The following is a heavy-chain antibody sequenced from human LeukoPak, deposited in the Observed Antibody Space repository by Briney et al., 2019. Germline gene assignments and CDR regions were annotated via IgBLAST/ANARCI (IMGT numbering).Heavy chain of an antibody. CDR1: VGYISCSF. CDR2: IHDSGST. V-gene: IGHV4-59*08. CDR3: ARHVGYYDGSGYYYDWYFDL. Sequence: PSKTLSLTYIDTVGYISCSFWSWIREPPGKVLQWIGKIHDSGSTNFSPSLKSRVTISVDTSKNQFSLKLSSVTAADTAVYYCARHVGYYDGSGYYYDWYFDLWGRGTLVTVSS. D-gene: IGHD3-22*01. J-gene: IGHJ2*01.